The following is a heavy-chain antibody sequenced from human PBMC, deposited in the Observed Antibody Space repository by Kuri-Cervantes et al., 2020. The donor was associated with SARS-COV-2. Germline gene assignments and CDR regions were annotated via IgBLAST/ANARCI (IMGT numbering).Heavy chain of an antibody. V-gene: IGHV4-39*01. Sequence: SETLSLTCTVSGDSISDYYWSWIRQPPGKGLEWIGSIYYSGSTYYNPSLKSRVTISVDTSKNQFSLKLSSVTAADTAVYYCARHAQQWLVRYFDYWGQGTLVTVSS. CDR2: IYYSGST. CDR3: ARHAQQWLVRYFDY. J-gene: IGHJ4*02. CDR1: GDSISDYY. D-gene: IGHD6-19*01.